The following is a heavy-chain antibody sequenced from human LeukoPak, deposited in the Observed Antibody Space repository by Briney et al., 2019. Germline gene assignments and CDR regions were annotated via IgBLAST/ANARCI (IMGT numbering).Heavy chain of an antibody. CDR3: AKDMYGDFGGVDY. CDR2: IFNSGTST. CDR1: GFTFSTYA. D-gene: IGHD4-17*01. J-gene: IGHJ4*02. Sequence: GGSLRLSCAASGFTFSTYAMTWVRQAPGKGLEWVSVIFNSGTSTYYADSVKGRVTVSRYNSKNTLHLNMSSLRAEDTAVYYCAKDMYGDFGGVDYWGQGTLVTVSS. V-gene: IGHV3-23*01.